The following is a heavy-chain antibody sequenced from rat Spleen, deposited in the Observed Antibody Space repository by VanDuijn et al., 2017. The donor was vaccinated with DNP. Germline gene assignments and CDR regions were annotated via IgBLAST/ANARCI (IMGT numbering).Heavy chain of an antibody. J-gene: IGHJ2*01. V-gene: IGHV5S13*01. CDR1: GFTFSDYG. CDR3: VRWNSGHFDY. CDR2: ITNSGGSS. Sequence: EVQLVESGGGLAQPGRSLKLSCAASGFTFSDYGMAWVRQAPTRGLEWVASITNSGGSSYYRDSVKGRFAISRDNAKSTLYLQMNSLRSEDMATYYCVRWNSGHFDYWGQGVMVTVSS. D-gene: IGHD4-3*01.